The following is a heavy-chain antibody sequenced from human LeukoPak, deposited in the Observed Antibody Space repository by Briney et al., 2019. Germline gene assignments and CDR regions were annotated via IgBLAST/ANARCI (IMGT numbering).Heavy chain of an antibody. CDR1: GFTFSSYA. CDR2: ISGSGGST. V-gene: IGHV3-23*01. CDR3: AKDKDYYDSSGNFGNPTVFDY. J-gene: IGHJ4*02. D-gene: IGHD3-22*01. Sequence: GGSLRLSCGASGFTFSSYAMSWVRQAPGKGLEWVSVISGSGGSTYYAASVKGRFTISRDNSKNTLYLQVNSLRAEDTAVYYCAKDKDYYDSSGNFGNPTVFDYWGQGTLVTVSS.